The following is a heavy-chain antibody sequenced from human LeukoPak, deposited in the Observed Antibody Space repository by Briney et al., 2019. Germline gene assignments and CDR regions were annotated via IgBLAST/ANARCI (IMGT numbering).Heavy chain of an antibody. CDR2: ISGSGGST. CDR1: GFTFSSYG. D-gene: IGHD6-13*01. CDR3: GTRHISSSWWYFDY. V-gene: IGHV3-23*01. J-gene: IGHJ4*02. Sequence: GGSLRLSCAASGFTFSSYGMSWVRQAPGKGLEWVSAISGSGGSTYYADSVKGRFTISRDNSKNTLYLQMNSLRAEDTAVYYCGTRHISSSWWYFDYWGQGTLVTVSS.